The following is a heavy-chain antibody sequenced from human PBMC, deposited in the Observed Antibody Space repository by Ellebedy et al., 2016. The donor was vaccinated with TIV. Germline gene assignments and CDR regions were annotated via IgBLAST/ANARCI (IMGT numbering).Heavy chain of an antibody. CDR3: VKDLGYSYATDY. Sequence: GESLKISXAASGFTFSSYGMHWVRQAPGKGLEWVAVIWYDGSNKYYADSVKGRFTISRDNSKNTLYLQMNSLRAEDTAVYYCVKDLGYSYATDYWGQGTLVTVSS. J-gene: IGHJ4*02. D-gene: IGHD5-18*01. V-gene: IGHV3-33*06. CDR1: GFTFSSYG. CDR2: IWYDGSNK.